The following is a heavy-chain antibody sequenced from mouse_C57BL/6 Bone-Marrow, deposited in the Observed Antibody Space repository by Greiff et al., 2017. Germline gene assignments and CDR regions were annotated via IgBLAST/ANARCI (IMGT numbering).Heavy chain of an antibody. CDR3: ARPYYCGSSPCGY. D-gene: IGHD1-1*01. J-gene: IGHJ2*01. CDR1: GYTFTSYG. V-gene: IGHV1-81*01. CDR2: IYPRNGDT. Sequence: VQLQQSGAELARPGASVKMSCKASGYTFTSYGISWVKQRPGQGLEWIGEIYPRNGDTYYNEKFKGKATLTVDTSSSTAYMELRSLTSEDSAVXFCARPYYCGSSPCGYWGQGTTLTVSS.